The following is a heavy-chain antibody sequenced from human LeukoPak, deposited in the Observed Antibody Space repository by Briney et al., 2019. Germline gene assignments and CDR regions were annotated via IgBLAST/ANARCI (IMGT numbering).Heavy chain of an antibody. CDR3: AREGVCSSTSCPTKRRAWYYYYGMDV. Sequence: GGSLRLSCAASGFTFSSYVMNWVRQAPGKGLEWVSSISDNGVTRYYADSVKGRFTISRDNSDNTVYLQMNSLRAEDTAVYYCAREGVCSSTSCPTKRRAWYYYYGMDVWGQGTTVTVSS. CDR2: ISDNGVTR. V-gene: IGHV3-23*01. CDR1: GFTFSSYV. D-gene: IGHD2-2*01. J-gene: IGHJ6*02.